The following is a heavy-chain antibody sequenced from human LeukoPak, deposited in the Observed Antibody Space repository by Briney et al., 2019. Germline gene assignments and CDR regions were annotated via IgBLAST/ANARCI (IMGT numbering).Heavy chain of an antibody. CDR1: GGSISGNNW. J-gene: IGHJ4*02. D-gene: IGHD2-15*01. CDR2: ISHSGST. CDR3: ARNVVGETTFDY. V-gene: IGHV4-4*02. Sequence: PSETLSLTCAVSGGSISGNNWWSWVRQPPGKGLEWIGEISHSGSTGYNSSLKSRVTISVDKSKNQFSLKLSSVTAADTAVYYCARNVVGETTFDYWGQGTLVTVSS.